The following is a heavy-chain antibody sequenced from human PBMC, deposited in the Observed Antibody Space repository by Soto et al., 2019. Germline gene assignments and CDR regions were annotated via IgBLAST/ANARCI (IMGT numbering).Heavy chain of an antibody. CDR1: GGSISSGGYS. D-gene: IGHD5-18*01. V-gene: IGHV4-30-2*01. J-gene: IGHJ5*02. CDR3: ARGRGYSYGLDP. Sequence: SETLSLTCAVSGGSISSGGYSWSWIRQPPGKGLEWIGYIYHSGSTYYNPSLKSRVTISVDRSRNQFSLKLSSVTAADTAVYYCARGRGYSYGLDPWGQGTLVTV. CDR2: IYHSGST.